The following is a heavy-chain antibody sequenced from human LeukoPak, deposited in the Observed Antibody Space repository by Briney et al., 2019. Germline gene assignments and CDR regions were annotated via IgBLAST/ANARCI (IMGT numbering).Heavy chain of an antibody. CDR1: GYTFTSYA. CDR3: ARDIAVATYYFDY. J-gene: IGHJ4*02. D-gene: IGHD6-19*01. CDR2: INAGNGNT. V-gene: IGHV1-3*01. Sequence: ASVKVSCKASGYTFTSYAMHWVRQAPGQRLEWMGWINAGNGNTKYSQKSQGRVTITRDTSASTAYMELSSLRSEDTAVYYCARDIAVATYYFDYWGQGTLVTVSS.